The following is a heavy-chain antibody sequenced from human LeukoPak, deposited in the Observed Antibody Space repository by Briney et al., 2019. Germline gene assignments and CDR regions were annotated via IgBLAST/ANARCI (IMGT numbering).Heavy chain of an antibody. CDR1: GFTFSSYG. CDR3: ARDRYGDEYYYYGIDV. J-gene: IGHJ6*02. Sequence: PGRSLRLSCAASGFTFSSYGMHWVRQAPGKGLEWVAVIWYDGSNKYYADSVKGRFTISRDNSKNTLYLQMNSLRAEDTAVYYCARDRYGDEYYYYGIDVWGQGTTVTVSS. CDR2: IWYDGSNK. V-gene: IGHV3-33*01. D-gene: IGHD4-17*01.